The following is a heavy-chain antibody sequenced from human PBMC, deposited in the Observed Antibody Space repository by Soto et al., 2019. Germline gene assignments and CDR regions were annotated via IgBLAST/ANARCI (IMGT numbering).Heavy chain of an antibody. D-gene: IGHD6-6*01. J-gene: IGHJ1*01. Sequence: SVKVSCKASGGTFSSYAISWVRQAPGQGLEWMGGIIPIFGTANYAQKFQGRVTITADESTSTAYMELSSLRSEDTAVYYCARDRGYSRSSRPEYFQQRAQRTLVTFSS. V-gene: IGHV1-69*13. CDR1: GGTFSSYA. CDR3: ARDRGYSRSSRPEYFQQ. CDR2: IIPIFGTA.